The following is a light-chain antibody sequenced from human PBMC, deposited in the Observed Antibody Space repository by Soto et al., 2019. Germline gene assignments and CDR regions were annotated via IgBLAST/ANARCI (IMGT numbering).Light chain of an antibody. CDR3: QQYGSSIT. J-gene: IGKJ5*01. Sequence: EIVDTQAPGTLSLSPGERATLSCRASQSVSSSYLAWYQQKPGQAPRLLIYGASSRATGIPDRFSGSGSGTDFTLTISRLEPEDFAVYYCQQYGSSITFGQGTRLEIK. CDR1: QSVSSSY. V-gene: IGKV3-20*01. CDR2: GAS.